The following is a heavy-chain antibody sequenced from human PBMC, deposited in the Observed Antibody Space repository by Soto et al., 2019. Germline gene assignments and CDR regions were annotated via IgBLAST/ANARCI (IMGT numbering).Heavy chain of an antibody. J-gene: IGHJ3*02. CDR1: GGTFSSYA. CDR2: IIPIFGTA. V-gene: IGHV1-69*01. D-gene: IGHD5-12*01. CDR3: ARDWPRDGYNTTHDAFDI. Sequence: QVQLVQSGAEVKKPGSSVKVSCKASGGTFSSYAISWVRQAPGQGLEWMGGIIPIFGTANYAQKFQGRVTITVDESTSTAYMELSSLTSEDTAVYSCARDWPRDGYNTTHDAFDIWGQGTMVTVSS.